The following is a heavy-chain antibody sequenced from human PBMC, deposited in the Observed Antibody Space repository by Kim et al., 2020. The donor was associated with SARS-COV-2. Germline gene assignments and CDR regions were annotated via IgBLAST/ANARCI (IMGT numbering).Heavy chain of an antibody. CDR2: ISGGGSIT. V-gene: IGHV3-21*01. J-gene: IGHJ4*02. Sequence: GGSLRLSCTASGFTFSSYTMNWVRQAPGKGLEWVSSISGGGSITKYADSVKGRFTISRDNAKSSLYLQMNSLRVEDTAVYYCASRRELLPNWGQGTLVTVSS. CDR1: GFTFSSYT. D-gene: IGHD1-7*01. CDR3: ASRRELLPN.